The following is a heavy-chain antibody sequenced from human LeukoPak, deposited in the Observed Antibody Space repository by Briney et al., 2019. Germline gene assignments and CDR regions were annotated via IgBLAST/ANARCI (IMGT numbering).Heavy chain of an antibody. J-gene: IGHJ5*02. V-gene: IGHV3-21*01. CDR1: GFTFSSYT. Sequence: PGGFLRLSCAASGFTFSSYTMNWVRQAPEKGLEWVSSISGSSTYIYYADSVRGRFTVSRDNARNSLFLQMNSLRAEDTAVYYCARGLAVAGTWGQGTLVTVSS. CDR3: ARGLAVAGT. CDR2: ISGSSTYI. D-gene: IGHD6-19*01.